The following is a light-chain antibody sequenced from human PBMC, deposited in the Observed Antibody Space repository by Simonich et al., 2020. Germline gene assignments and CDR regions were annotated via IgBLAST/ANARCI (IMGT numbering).Light chain of an antibody. CDR2: YAS. CDR1: QSIGSS. J-gene: IGKJ2*01. V-gene: IGKV6-21*01. CDR3: HQSSSLPHA. Sequence: EIVLTQSPDFQSVTPKEKVTITCRASQSIGSSLHRYQQKPDQAPKLLIKYASQSFAGVPSRFSGSGSGAEFTLTIKSLEAEDAATEYWHQSSSLPHACGQGTKLEIK.